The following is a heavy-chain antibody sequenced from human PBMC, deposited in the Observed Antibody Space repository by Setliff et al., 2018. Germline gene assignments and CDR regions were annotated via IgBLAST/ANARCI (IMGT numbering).Heavy chain of an antibody. CDR2: TYYIGAT. J-gene: IGHJ4*02. V-gene: IGHV4-59*01. CDR3: ARGGVLGTGDFDY. CDR1: GGSIRSYY. Sequence: SETLSLTCTVSGGSIRSYYWNWIRQPPGKGLEWIGHTYYIGATNYNPSLKGRVTISVDTSKNQVSLKMNFVTAADTAVYYCARGGVLGTGDFDYWGQGTLVTVS. D-gene: IGHD3-16*01.